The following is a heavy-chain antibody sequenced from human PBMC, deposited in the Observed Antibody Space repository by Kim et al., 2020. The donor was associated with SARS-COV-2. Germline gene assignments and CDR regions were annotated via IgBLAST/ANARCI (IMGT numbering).Heavy chain of an antibody. D-gene: IGHD3-3*01. V-gene: IGHV4-34*01. CDR2: INHSGST. CDR3: ARAFLWSGYFHYYYYYMDV. Sequence: SETLSLTCAVYGGSFSGYYWSWIRQPPGKGLEWIGEINHSGSTNYNPSLKSRVTISVDTSKNQFSLKLSSVTAADTAVYYCARAFLWSGYFHYYYYYMDVWGKGTTVTVSS. CDR1: GGSFSGYY. J-gene: IGHJ6*03.